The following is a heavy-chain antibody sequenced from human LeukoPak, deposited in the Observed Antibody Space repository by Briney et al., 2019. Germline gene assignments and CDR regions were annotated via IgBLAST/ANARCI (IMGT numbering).Heavy chain of an antibody. D-gene: IGHD5-18*01. CDR2: ISYDGSNK. V-gene: IGHV3-30-3*01. CDR1: GFTFSSYA. Sequence: GGSLRLSCAASGFTFSSYAMHWVRQAPGKGLEWVAVISYDGSNKYYADSVKGRFTISRDNSKNALYLQMNSLRAEDTAVYYCARSDTAIGYFDYWGQGTLVTVSS. CDR3: ARSDTAIGYFDY. J-gene: IGHJ4*02.